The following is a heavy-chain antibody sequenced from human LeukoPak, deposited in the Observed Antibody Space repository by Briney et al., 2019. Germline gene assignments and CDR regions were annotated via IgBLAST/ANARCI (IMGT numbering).Heavy chain of an antibody. CDR3: ARDGTSTDDY. J-gene: IGHJ4*02. D-gene: IGHD2-2*01. CDR1: GYTFSNFG. Sequence: ASVKVSCKTFGYTFSNFGINWVRQAPGQGLEWMGWISGNNDNPNYGQKFQGRFTVTTDSSTSTAYMELRNLRFDDTAVYYCARDGTSTDDYWGQGTLVTVSS. V-gene: IGHV1-18*01. CDR2: ISGNNDNP.